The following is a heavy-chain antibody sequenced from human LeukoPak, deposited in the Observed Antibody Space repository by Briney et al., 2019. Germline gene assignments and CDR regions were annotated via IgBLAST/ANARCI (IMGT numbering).Heavy chain of an antibody. CDR3: TRGGRSTYFDWSPDY. D-gene: IGHD3-9*01. CDR1: GFTFSSYS. Sequence: GGSLRLSCAASGFTFSSYSMNWVRQAPGKGLEWVSYISSSSSTIYYADSVRGRFTISRDNAGNSLYLQMNSLRAEDTAVYYCTRGGRSTYFDWSPDYWGQGTLVTVSS. J-gene: IGHJ4*02. V-gene: IGHV3-48*04. CDR2: ISSSSSTI.